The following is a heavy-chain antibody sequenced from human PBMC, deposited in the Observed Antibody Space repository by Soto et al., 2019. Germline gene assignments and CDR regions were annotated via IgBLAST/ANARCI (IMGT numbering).Heavy chain of an antibody. CDR1: GFTFSSYA. Sequence: PGGSLRLSCAASGFTFSSYAMSWVRQAPGKGLEWVSAISGRDISTHYADSVKGRFTISRDNSKNTLYLQMNSLRAEDTAVYYCAKRRAARPPYYYAMDVWGQGTTVTVSS. J-gene: IGHJ6*02. V-gene: IGHV3-23*01. CDR2: ISGRDIST. CDR3: AKRRAARPPYYYAMDV. D-gene: IGHD6-6*01.